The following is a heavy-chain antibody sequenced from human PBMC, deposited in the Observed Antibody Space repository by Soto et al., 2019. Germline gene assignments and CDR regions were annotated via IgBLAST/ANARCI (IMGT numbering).Heavy chain of an antibody. Sequence: EVHLLESGGGLVQPGGSLRLSCVASGFTFRSYSLSWFRQAQGKGLEWGSGFRAGGGDGTTYYADSVKGRFTISRDNSKNTLFLQMNSLRAEDTAIYYCAKKVNSGSGSQYFDYFGQGTLVTVSS. CDR1: GFTFRSYS. CDR3: AKKVNSGSGSQYFDY. D-gene: IGHD3-10*01. V-gene: IGHV3-23*01. CDR2: FRAGGGDGTT. J-gene: IGHJ4*02.